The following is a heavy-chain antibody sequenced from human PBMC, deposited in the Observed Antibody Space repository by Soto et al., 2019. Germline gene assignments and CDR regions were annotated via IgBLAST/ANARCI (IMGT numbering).Heavy chain of an antibody. CDR3: ARAGRPMDAIPNRYYGMDV. CDR1: GYTFTGYY. J-gene: IGHJ6*02. CDR2: INPNSGGT. D-gene: IGHD2-8*01. V-gene: IGHV1-2*02. Sequence: ASVKVSCKASGYTFTGYYMHWVRQAPGQGLEWMGWINPNSGGTNYAQKFQGRATMTRDTSISTAYMELSRLRSDDTAVYYCARAGRPMDAIPNRYYGMDVWGQGTTVTVSS.